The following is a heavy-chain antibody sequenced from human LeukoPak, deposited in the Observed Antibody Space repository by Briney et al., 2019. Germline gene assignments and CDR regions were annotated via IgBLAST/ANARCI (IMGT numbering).Heavy chain of an antibody. V-gene: IGHV2-5*02. CDR3: ARDSSGWLGFDY. J-gene: IGHJ4*02. Sequence: SGPTLVKPPQTLTLTCTFSGFSLSTSGVGVGWIRQPPGKALEWLALIYWDDDKRYSPSLKSRLTITKDTSKNQVVLTMTNMDPVDTATYYCARDSSGWLGFDYWGQGTLVTVSS. CDR2: IYWDDDK. D-gene: IGHD6-19*01. CDR1: GFSLSTSGVG.